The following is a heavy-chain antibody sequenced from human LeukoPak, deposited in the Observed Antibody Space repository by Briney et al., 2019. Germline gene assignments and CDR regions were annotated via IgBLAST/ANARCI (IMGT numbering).Heavy chain of an antibody. J-gene: IGHJ4*02. CDR3: AKGTVRSCSGPSCYPLDS. D-gene: IGHD2-15*01. V-gene: IGHV3-23*01. CDR1: GFTFSSYA. CDR2: VTDTGGNT. Sequence: GGSLRLSCAASGFTFSSYAMTWVRQAPVKGLEWLSVVTDTGGNTYHTDSVKGRFTISRDNSKNTVYLEMNSLRVEDTAVYYCAKGTVRSCSGPSCYPLDSWGQGTLVTVSS.